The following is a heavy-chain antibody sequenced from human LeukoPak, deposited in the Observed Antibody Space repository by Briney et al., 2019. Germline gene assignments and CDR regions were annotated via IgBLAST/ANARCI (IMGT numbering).Heavy chain of an antibody. CDR3: ARVVRSYYGSGSYSDY. V-gene: IGHV4-59*08. CDR2: IYYSGST. Sequence: SETLSLTCTVSGGSISSYYWSWIRQPPGKRLEWIGYIYYSGSTNYNPSLKSRVTISVDTSKNQFSLKLSSVTAADTAVYYCARVVRSYYGSGSYSDYWGQGTLVTVSS. CDR1: GGSISSYY. J-gene: IGHJ4*02. D-gene: IGHD3-10*01.